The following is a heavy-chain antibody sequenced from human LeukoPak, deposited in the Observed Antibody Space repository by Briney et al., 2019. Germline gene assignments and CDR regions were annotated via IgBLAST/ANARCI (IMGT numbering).Heavy chain of an antibody. CDR3: ARYYCSSTSCPTFDY. CDR1: GGSITSSAW. Sequence: SGTLSLTCAVSGGSITSSAWWGWVRQPPGKGLEWIGEIYHGGSTNYNPSLKSRVTISMDKSKNQFSLKLTSVTAADTAVYYCARYYCSSTSCPTFDYWGQGTLVTVSS. V-gene: IGHV4-4*02. J-gene: IGHJ4*02. D-gene: IGHD2-2*01. CDR2: IYHGGST.